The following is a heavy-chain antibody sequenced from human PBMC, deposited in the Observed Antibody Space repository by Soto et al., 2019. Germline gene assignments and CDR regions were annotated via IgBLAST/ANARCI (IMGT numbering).Heavy chain of an antibody. CDR3: ASPLYSGSYSYGMDV. V-gene: IGHV5-10-1*01. CDR2: IDPSDSYT. CDR1: GYSFTSYW. J-gene: IGHJ6*02. Sequence: GESLKICCKGSGYSFTSYWTSWVRQMPGKGLEWMGRIDPSDSYTNYSPSFQGHVTISADKSISTAYLQWSSLKASDTAMYYCASPLYSGSYSYGMDVWGQGTTVTVSS. D-gene: IGHD1-26*01.